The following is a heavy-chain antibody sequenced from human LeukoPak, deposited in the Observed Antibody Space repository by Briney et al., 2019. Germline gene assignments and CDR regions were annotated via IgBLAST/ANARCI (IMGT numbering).Heavy chain of an antibody. CDR1: GGSISSHY. Sequence: SQTLSLTCTVSGGSISSHYWSWIRQPPGKGLEWIGYISYSGSTNYNPSLKSRVTISVDTSKNQFSLKLSSVTAADTAVYYCARRSSSWSFDYWGQGTLVTVSS. D-gene: IGHD6-13*01. V-gene: IGHV4-59*08. CDR3: ARRSSSWSFDY. CDR2: ISYSGST. J-gene: IGHJ4*02.